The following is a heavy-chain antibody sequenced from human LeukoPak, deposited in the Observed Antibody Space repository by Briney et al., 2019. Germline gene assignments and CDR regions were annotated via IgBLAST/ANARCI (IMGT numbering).Heavy chain of an antibody. CDR2: IASDGSHT. J-gene: IGHJ3*02. D-gene: IGHD2-21*01. CDR1: GFTFSTYF. V-gene: IGHV3-30-3*01. Sequence: AGGSLRLSCAASGFTFSTYFMHWVRQAPGKGLEWVADIASDGSHTFYVESVKGRFTISRDYSKNTLYLQMNSLRAEDTAVYFCARERQDTILHSGAFDIWGQGTMVTVSS. CDR3: ARERQDTILHSGAFDI.